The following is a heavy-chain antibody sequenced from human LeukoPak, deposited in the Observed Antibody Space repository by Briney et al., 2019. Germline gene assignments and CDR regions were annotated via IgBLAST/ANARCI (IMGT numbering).Heavy chain of an antibody. CDR2: ISSSSSHI. Sequence: GGSLRLSCAASGFTFSSYSMNWVRQAPGKGLEWVSSISSSSSHIYYADSVKGRFTISRDNAKNSLYLQMNSLRAEDTAVYYCARVLHDYGDDESSDYWGQGTLVTVSS. J-gene: IGHJ4*02. D-gene: IGHD4-17*01. V-gene: IGHV3-21*01. CDR1: GFTFSSYS. CDR3: ARVLHDYGDDESSDY.